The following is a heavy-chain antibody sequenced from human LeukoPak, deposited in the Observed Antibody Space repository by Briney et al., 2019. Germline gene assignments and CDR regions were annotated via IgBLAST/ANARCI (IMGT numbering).Heavy chain of an antibody. CDR2: IYPGDSDT. CDR3: ARPYVPSIAARLDAFDI. D-gene: IGHD6-6*01. Sequence: GGSLKISGRGSGYSFTSYWIGWVRQMPEKGLEWMGGIYPGDSDTRYSPSFQGQVTISADKSISTAYLQWSSLKASDTAMYYCARPYVPSIAARLDAFDIWGQGTMVTVSS. CDR1: GYSFTSYW. V-gene: IGHV5-51*01. J-gene: IGHJ3*02.